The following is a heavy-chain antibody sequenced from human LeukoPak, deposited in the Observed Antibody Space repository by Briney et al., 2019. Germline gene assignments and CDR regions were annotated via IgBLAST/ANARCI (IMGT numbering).Heavy chain of an antibody. Sequence: ASVKVSCKASGYTFTGYYMHWVRQAPGQGLEWMGWINPNSGGTNYAQKFQGRVTMTRDTSISTAYMELSRLRSDDTAVYYCASTHYCSGGSCLNNWFDPWGQGTLVTVFS. V-gene: IGHV1-2*02. CDR3: ASTHYCSGGSCLNNWFDP. CDR1: GYTFTGYY. J-gene: IGHJ5*02. CDR2: INPNSGGT. D-gene: IGHD2-15*01.